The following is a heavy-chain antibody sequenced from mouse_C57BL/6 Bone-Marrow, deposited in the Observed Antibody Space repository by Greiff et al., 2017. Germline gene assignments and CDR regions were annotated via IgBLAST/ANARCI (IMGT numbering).Heavy chain of an antibody. V-gene: IGHV2-2*01. D-gene: IGHD2-12*01. Sequence: VQLKASGPGLVQPSQSLSITCPASGFSLTSYGVHWVRQSPGEGLEWLGVIWSGGSTDYNAAFISRLSISKDNSKSQVFLKMNSLQADDAAIYYCARSYDGVFDVWGTGTAVTVSS. CDR1: GFSLTSYG. CDR3: ARSYDGVFDV. CDR2: IWSGGST. J-gene: IGHJ1*03.